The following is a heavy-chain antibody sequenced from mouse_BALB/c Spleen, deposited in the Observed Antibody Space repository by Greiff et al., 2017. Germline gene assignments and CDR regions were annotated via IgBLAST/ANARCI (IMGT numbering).Heavy chain of an antibody. V-gene: IGHV14-3*02. Sequence: VQLKESGAELVKPGASVKLSCTASGFNIKDTYMHWVKQRPEQGLEWIGRIDPANGNTKYDPKFQGKATITADTSSNTAYLQLSSLTSEDTAVYYCARSGDPYYAMDYWGQGTSVTVSS. CDR3: ARSGDPYYAMDY. J-gene: IGHJ4*01. D-gene: IGHD3-1*01. CDR1: GFNIKDTY. CDR2: IDPANGNT.